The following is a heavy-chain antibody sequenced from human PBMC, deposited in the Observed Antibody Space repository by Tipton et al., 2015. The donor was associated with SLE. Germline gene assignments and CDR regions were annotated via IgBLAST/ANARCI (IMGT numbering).Heavy chain of an antibody. CDR1: GFTVSSNY. CDR2: IYSGGST. V-gene: IGHV3-66*01. Sequence: SLRLSCAASGFTVSSNYMSWVRQAAGKGLEWVSVIYSGGSTYYADSVKGRFTISRGTSKNTLYLQLNSLSAEDTAVYYCASAHDYGDYWGQGTLVTGSS. J-gene: IGHJ4*02. CDR3: ASAHDYGDY.